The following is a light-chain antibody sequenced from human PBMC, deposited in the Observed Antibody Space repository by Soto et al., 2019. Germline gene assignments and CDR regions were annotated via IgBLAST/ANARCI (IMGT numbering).Light chain of an antibody. V-gene: IGKV2-30*01. CDR1: QGLVYSDGNTF. J-gene: IGKJ1*01. CDR3: VQGTHWPWT. CDR2: QVS. Sequence: DVVMTQSPLSLSVTLGQPASISCRSSQGLVYSDGNTFLNWFHQRPGQSPRRLIYQVSNRDSGVPDRFGGSGSGPDYTLTISGVEAEDVGIYYCVQGTHWPWTFGQGTKVEIK.